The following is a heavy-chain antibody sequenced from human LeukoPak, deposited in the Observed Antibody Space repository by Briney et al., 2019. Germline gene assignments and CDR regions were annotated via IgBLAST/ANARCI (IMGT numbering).Heavy chain of an antibody. CDR1: GFTFSSYS. J-gene: IGHJ4*02. D-gene: IGHD1-26*01. CDR2: ISSSSSYI. Sequence: GGSLRLSCAASGFTFSSYSMNWVRQAPGKGLEWVSSISSSSSYIYYADSVKGRFTISRDNAKNSLYLQMNSLRAEDTAVYYCATDLIVGAIGFAYWGQGTLATVSS. CDR3: ATDLIVGAIGFAY. V-gene: IGHV3-21*01.